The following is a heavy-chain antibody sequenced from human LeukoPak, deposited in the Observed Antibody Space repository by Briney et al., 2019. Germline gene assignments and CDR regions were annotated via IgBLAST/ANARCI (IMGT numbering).Heavy chain of an antibody. CDR2: IYATGTT. D-gene: IGHD3-16*02. Sequence: SETLSLTCTVSGGSISGDFWSWIRQPAGKGLEWIGRIYATGTTNYNPPLKSRVTMSVDTSKNQFSLNLTSVTAADTAVYYCAREGGGSNRCLDWGQGTLVTVSS. CDR1: GGSISGDF. V-gene: IGHV4-4*07. CDR3: AREGGGSNRCLD. J-gene: IGHJ1*01.